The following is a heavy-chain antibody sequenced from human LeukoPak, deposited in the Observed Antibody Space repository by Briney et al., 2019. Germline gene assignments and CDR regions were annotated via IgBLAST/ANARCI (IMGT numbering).Heavy chain of an antibody. CDR3: ARGGYCSSTSCYKGEWFDP. Sequence: SETLSLTCTVSGGSISSYYWSWIRQPAGKGLEWIGRIYTSGSTNYTPSLKSRVTMSVDTSKNQFSLKLSSVTAADTAVYYCARGGYCSSTSCYKGEWFDPWGQGTLVTVSS. J-gene: IGHJ5*02. CDR2: IYTSGST. D-gene: IGHD2-2*02. CDR1: GGSISSYY. V-gene: IGHV4-4*07.